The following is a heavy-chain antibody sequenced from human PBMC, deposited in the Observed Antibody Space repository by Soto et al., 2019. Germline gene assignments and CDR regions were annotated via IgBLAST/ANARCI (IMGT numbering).Heavy chain of an antibody. CDR3: GRGSSWTKVED. CDR1: GGTVSNSA. J-gene: IGHJ4*02. CDR2: IIPIFGPA. D-gene: IGHD6-13*01. V-gene: IGHV1-69*01. Sequence: QVQLVQSGAEVKKPGSSVKVSCKASGGTVSNSAISWLRQAPGQGLEWMGGIIPIFGPATYSQKFQDRVTITADESTGTGYMELSSLTSEDTAVYFCGRGSSWTKVEDWGQVNLVTVSS.